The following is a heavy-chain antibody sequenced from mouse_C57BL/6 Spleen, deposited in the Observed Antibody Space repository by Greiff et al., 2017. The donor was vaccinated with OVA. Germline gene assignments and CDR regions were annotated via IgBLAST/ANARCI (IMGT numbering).Heavy chain of an antibody. CDR1: GYTFTDYY. Sequence: EVKLMESGPVLVKPGASVKMSCKASGYTFTDYYMNWVKQSHGKSLEWIGVINPYNGGTSYNQKFKGKATLTVDKSSSTAYMELNSLTSEDSAVYYCARITTVVADYAMDYWGQGTSVTVSS. J-gene: IGHJ4*01. CDR2: INPYNGGT. V-gene: IGHV1-19*01. D-gene: IGHD1-1*01. CDR3: ARITTVVADYAMDY.